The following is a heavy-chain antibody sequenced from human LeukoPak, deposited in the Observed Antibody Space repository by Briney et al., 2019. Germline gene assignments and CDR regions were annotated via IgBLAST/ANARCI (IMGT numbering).Heavy chain of an antibody. V-gene: IGHV3-23*01. J-gene: IGHJ4*02. Sequence: GGSLRLSCAASGFTFSSYAMSWVRQAPGKGLEWVSAISGSGGSTYYADSVKGRFTISRDNAKNSLYLQMNSLRAEDTAVYYCARVSGAAGSGYWGQGTLVTVSS. CDR2: ISGSGGST. CDR3: ARVSGAAGSGY. D-gene: IGHD6-13*01. CDR1: GFTFSSYA.